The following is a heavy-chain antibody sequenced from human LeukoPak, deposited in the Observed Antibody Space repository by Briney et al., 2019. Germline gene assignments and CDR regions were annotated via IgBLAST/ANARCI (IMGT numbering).Heavy chain of an antibody. V-gene: IGHV5-51*01. CDR3: ARVVAAAGDAFDI. Sequence: GESLKISCKGSGYSFTSYWIGWVRQMPGKGLEWMGIIYPGDSDTRYSPSFQGQVTISADKSISTAYLQWSSLKASDTAMYYCARVVAAAGDAFDIWGQGTMVTVSS. CDR1: GYSFTSYW. J-gene: IGHJ3*02. CDR2: IYPGDSDT. D-gene: IGHD6-13*01.